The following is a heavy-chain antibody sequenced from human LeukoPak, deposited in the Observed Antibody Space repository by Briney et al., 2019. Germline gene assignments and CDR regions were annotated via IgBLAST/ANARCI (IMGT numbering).Heavy chain of an antibody. CDR1: GGSFSGYY. V-gene: IGHV4-34*01. CDR3: ARESNTYYYGSGSYYDY. Sequence: SETLSLTCAVYGGSFSGYYWSWIRQPPGKGLEWIGEINHSGSTNYNPSLKSRVTISVDTSKNQFSLKLSSVTAADTAVYYCARESNTYYYGSGSYYDYWGQGTLVTVSS. CDR2: INHSGST. J-gene: IGHJ4*02. D-gene: IGHD3-10*01.